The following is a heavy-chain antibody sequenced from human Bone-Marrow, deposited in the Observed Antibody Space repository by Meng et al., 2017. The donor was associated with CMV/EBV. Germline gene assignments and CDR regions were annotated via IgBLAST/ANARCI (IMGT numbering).Heavy chain of an antibody. CDR2: INPNSGGT. J-gene: IGHJ6*02. CDR1: GGTFSNYA. Sequence: ASVKVSCKASGGTFSNYALSWVRQAPGQGLEWMGWINPNSGGTNYAQKFQGRVTMTRDTSISTAYMELSRLRSDDTAMYYCAREAAAGRKGPYSDMDVWGQGTTVTVSS. V-gene: IGHV1-2*02. CDR3: AREAAAGRKGPYSDMDV. D-gene: IGHD6-13*01.